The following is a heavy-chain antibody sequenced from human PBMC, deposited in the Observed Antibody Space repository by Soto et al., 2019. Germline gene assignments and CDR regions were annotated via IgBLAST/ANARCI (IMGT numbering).Heavy chain of an antibody. V-gene: IGHV3-7*01. CDR1: GFTFEKYW. J-gene: IGHJ4*02. CDR2: IKEDGSDK. Sequence: DVQLLESGGALVQPGESLRLSCAASGFTFEKYWMTWARQAPGKGLELVANIKEDGSDKTYVDSVKGRFTVSRDNTKDFLFLQMNSLRDEDTAVYYCARGRSTDYWGQETLVIVSS. CDR3: ARGRSTDY.